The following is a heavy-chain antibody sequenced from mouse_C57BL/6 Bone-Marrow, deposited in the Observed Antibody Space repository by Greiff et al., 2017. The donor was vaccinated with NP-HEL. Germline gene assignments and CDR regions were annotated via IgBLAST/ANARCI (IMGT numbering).Heavy chain of an antibody. D-gene: IGHD1-1*01. Sequence: EVKLLESGPGLAKPSQTLSLTCSVTGYSITSDYWNWIRKFPGNKLEYMGYISYSGSTYYNPSLKSRISITRDTSKNQYYLQLNSVTTEDTATYYCARWSITTVVAPFAMDYWGQGTSVTVSS. V-gene: IGHV3-8*01. CDR3: ARWSITTVVAPFAMDY. CDR1: GYSITSDY. J-gene: IGHJ4*01. CDR2: ISYSGST.